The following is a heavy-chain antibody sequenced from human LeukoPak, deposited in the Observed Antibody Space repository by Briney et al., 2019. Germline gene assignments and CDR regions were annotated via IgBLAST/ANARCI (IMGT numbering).Heavy chain of an antibody. CDR2: ISDSGANT. V-gene: IGHV3-23*01. CDR3: AKDAGRRDVDYFDN. CDR1: GFTFNNYA. J-gene: IGHJ4*02. Sequence: GGSLRLSCAASGFTFNNYAMSWIRQAPGKVLEWVSAISDSGANTYSAAFVRGRFTISRANLNSLSAQDTALCSCAKDAGRRDVDYFDNWGQGNLFTVSS.